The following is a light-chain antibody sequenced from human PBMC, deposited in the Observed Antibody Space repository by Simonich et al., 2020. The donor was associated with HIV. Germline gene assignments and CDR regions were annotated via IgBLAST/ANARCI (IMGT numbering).Light chain of an antibody. Sequence: DIQMTQSPSSLSASVGERVTITCQASQDISKYLNWYQQKPGKDPKLRIYDASNLATGVPSRFSGSGSGTEFTLTISSLQPEDFATYYCLQDYTYPLTFGGGTKVEI. CDR2: DAS. CDR1: QDISKY. J-gene: IGKJ4*01. V-gene: IGKV1-33*01. CDR3: LQDYTYPLT.